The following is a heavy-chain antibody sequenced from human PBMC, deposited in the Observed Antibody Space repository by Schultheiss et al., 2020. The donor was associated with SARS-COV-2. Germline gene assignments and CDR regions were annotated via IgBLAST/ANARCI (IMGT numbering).Heavy chain of an antibody. J-gene: IGHJ6*02. CDR3: AKDSYDFWSGYTYYYYYYGMDV. Sequence: GGSLRLSCAASGFTFSRYHMTWVRQAPGKGLEWVSAISGSGGSTYYADSVKGRFTISRDNSKNTLYLQMNSLRAEDTAVYYCAKDSYDFWSGYTYYYYYYGMDVWGQGTTVTVSS. CDR1: GFTFSRYH. V-gene: IGHV3-23*01. CDR2: ISGSGGST. D-gene: IGHD3-3*01.